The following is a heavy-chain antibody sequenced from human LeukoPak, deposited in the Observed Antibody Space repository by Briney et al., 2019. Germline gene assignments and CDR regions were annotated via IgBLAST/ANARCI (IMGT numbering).Heavy chain of an antibody. J-gene: IGHJ1*01. CDR2: INSRWGGT. Sequence: VELLRKAYRHPFTRYYMLWARQASGQGCVWRGWINSRWGGTNYAQKFQGRVTINTDESTSTAYMELSSLRSEHTAVYYCASTISGSQYFQHWGQGTLVTVSS. CDR1: RHPFTRYY. D-gene: IGHD3-10*01. V-gene: IGHV1-2*02. CDR3: ASTISGSQYFQH.